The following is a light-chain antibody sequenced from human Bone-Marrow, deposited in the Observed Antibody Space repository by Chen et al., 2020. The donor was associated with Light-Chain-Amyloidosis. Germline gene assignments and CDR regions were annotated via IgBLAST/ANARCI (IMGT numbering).Light chain of an antibody. CDR3: QQYYSAPLT. V-gene: IGKV4-1*01. CDR2: WAS. CDR1: QNLLYHSNNKNY. Sequence: DIVMTQSPDSLAVSLGERATINCKSSQNLLYHSNNKNYMAWYQQKAGQPPKLLIKWASIRKSGVPERFSGSESGKDFTLTISGLQSEDVAVYYCQQYYSAPLTFGPGTKVEIK. J-gene: IGKJ3*01.